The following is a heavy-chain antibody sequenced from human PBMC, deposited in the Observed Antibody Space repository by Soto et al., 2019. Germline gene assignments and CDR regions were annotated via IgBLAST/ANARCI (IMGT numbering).Heavy chain of an antibody. CDR1: GYTFTSYG. V-gene: IGHV1-18*01. Sequence: ASVKVSCKASGYTFTSYGISWVRQAPGQGLEWMGWISAYNGNTNYAQKLQGRVTMTTDTSTSTAYMELRSLRSDDTAVYYCARDSFQHRMNQLPGYWGQGTLVTVSS. CDR3: ARDSFQHRMNQLPGY. CDR2: ISAYNGNT. J-gene: IGHJ4*02. D-gene: IGHD1-1*01.